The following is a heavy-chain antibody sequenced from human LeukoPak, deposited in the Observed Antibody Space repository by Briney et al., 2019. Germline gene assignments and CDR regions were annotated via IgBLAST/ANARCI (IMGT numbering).Heavy chain of an antibody. D-gene: IGHD1-26*01. CDR1: GFTFSSYG. Sequence: GGSLRPARAPSGFTFSSYGMSPVRQAPGKGLEWVSTISGSAYNTYYADSVKGRFTISRDNSANTLYLQMNSLRAEDTALYYCAKHTGSYFIYYVDSWGQGTLVTVSS. CDR3: AKHTGSYFIYYVDS. CDR2: ISGSAYNT. J-gene: IGHJ4*02. V-gene: IGHV3-23*01.